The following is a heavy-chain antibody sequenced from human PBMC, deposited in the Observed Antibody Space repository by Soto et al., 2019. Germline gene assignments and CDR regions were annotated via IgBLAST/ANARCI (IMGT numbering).Heavy chain of an antibody. D-gene: IGHD3-10*02. CDR3: ARDVRGGGDY. CDR1: GFTFSSYA. V-gene: IGHV3-30-3*01. Sequence: QVQLVESGGGVVQPGRSLRLSCAASGFTFSSYAMHWVRQAPGKGVEWVAVISYDGSNKYYADSVKGRFTISRDNSKNTLYLQMNSLRAEDAAVYYCARDVRGGGDYWGQGTLVTVSS. CDR2: ISYDGSNK. J-gene: IGHJ4*02.